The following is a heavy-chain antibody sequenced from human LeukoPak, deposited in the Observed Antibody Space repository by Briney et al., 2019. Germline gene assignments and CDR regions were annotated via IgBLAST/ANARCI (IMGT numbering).Heavy chain of an antibody. CDR1: GYTFTSYA. J-gene: IGHJ4*02. Sequence: ASVKVSCKASGYTFTSYAMHWVRQAPGQRLEWMGWINAGNGNTKYSQKFQGRVTITRDTSASTAYMELSSLRSEDTAVYYRARDPYYDFWSFDYWGQGTLVTVSS. CDR3: ARDPYYDFWSFDY. D-gene: IGHD3-3*01. CDR2: INAGNGNT. V-gene: IGHV1-3*01.